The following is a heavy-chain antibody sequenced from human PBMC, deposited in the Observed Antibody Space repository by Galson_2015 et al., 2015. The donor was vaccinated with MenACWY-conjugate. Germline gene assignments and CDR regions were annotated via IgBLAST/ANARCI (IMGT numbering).Heavy chain of an antibody. Sequence: PLRLSCAASGFTFSSYWMHWVRQAPGKGLVWVSRINSDGSSTSYADSVKGRFTISSDNDKNTLYLQMNSLRTEDTAVYYCAARLLHSGGMDVWGQGTTVTVSS. CDR1: GFTFSSYW. D-gene: IGHD3-10*01. J-gene: IGHJ6*02. CDR2: INSDGSST. CDR3: AARLLHSGGMDV. V-gene: IGHV3-74*01.